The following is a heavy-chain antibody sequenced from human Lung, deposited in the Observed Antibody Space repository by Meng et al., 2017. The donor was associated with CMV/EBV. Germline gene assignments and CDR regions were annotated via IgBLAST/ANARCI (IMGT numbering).Heavy chain of an antibody. CDR2: IYSGGDT. V-gene: IGHV3-53*01. D-gene: IGHD2-2*02. CDR1: GFTVSSNY. J-gene: IGHJ4*02. Sequence: ESLKISCAASGFTVSSNYMRWVRQAPGKGLEWVSIIYSGGDTYYVDSVKGRFTISRDISTNTLSLQLNNLRAEDSAVYYCARVGDDIGSCTTTSCHNGYYFDYWGQGTLVTVSS. CDR3: ARVGDDIGSCTTTSCHNGYYFDY.